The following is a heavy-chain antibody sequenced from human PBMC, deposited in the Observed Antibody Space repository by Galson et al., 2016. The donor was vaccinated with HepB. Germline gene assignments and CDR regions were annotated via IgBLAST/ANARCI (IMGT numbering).Heavy chain of an antibody. Sequence: SLRLSCATSGFTFKFFAMAWVRQAPGKGLEWVASITGTGGGTDYAASVKGRFTISRDNSKKTLYLQMDSLRAEDTGVYYCVRDEQWESLTFNYWGQGTLVTVSS. CDR1: GFTFKFFA. CDR3: VRDEQWESLTFNY. J-gene: IGHJ4*02. CDR2: ITGTGGGT. D-gene: IGHD1-26*01. V-gene: IGHV3-23*01.